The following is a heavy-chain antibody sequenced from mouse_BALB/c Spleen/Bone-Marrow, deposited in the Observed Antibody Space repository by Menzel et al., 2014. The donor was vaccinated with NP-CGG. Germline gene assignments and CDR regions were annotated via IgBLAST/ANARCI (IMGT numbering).Heavy chain of an antibody. V-gene: IGHV1-54*01. J-gene: IGHJ4*01. CDR2: INPGSGGT. CDR1: GYAFTNYL. Sequence: VMLVESGAELVRPGTSVKVSCKASGYAFTNYLIEWVKQRPGQGLEWIGVINPGSGGTNYNEKFKGKATLAADRSSSSACMQLSSLTSDDSAVYFCARDGDYDEGYAMDYWVKEPQSPSPQ. D-gene: IGHD2-4*01. CDR3: ARDGDYDEGYAMDY.